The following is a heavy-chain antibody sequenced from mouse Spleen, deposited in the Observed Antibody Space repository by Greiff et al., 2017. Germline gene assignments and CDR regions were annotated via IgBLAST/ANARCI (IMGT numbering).Heavy chain of an antibody. Sequence: EVQLQQSGTVLARPGASVKMSCKTSGYTFTSYWMHWVKQRPGQGLEWIGAIYPGNSDTSYNQKFKGKAKLTAVTSASTAYMELSSLTNEDSAVYYFTRNYGSSLDWYFDVWGTGTTVTVSS. CDR3: TRNYGSSLDWYFDV. CDR1: GYTFTSYW. CDR2: IYPGNSDT. V-gene: IGHV1-5*01. D-gene: IGHD1-1*01. J-gene: IGHJ1*03.